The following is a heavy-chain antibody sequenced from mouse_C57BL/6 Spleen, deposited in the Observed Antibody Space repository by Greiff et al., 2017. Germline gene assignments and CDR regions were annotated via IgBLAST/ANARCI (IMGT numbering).Heavy chain of an antibody. D-gene: IGHD3-2*02. CDR2: IYPGSGNT. J-gene: IGHJ3*01. CDR3: ARGSSGYSWFAY. V-gene: IGHV1-66*01. Sequence: QVQLQESGPELVKPGASVKISCKASGYSFTSYYIHWVKQRPGQGLEWIGWIYPGSGNTKYNEKFKGKATLTADTSSSTAYMQLSSLTSEDSAVYYCARGSSGYSWFAYWGQGTLVTVSA. CDR1: GYSFTSYY.